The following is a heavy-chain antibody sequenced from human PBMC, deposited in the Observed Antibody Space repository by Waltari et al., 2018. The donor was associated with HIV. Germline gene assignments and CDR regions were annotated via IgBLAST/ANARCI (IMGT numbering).Heavy chain of an antibody. J-gene: IGHJ6*02. CDR1: GFPFRCYW. D-gene: IGHD3-3*01. CDR2: IKQDGSEK. Sequence: EVQLVESGGGLVQPGGSLRLSCAASGFPFRCYWMSCVRQSPGKGLEWVANIKQDGSEKYYVDSVKGRFTISRDNAKNSLYLQMNSLRAEDTAVYYCARADYDFWSGSVYYYYGMDVWGQGTTVTVSS. V-gene: IGHV3-7*01. CDR3: ARADYDFWSGSVYYYYGMDV.